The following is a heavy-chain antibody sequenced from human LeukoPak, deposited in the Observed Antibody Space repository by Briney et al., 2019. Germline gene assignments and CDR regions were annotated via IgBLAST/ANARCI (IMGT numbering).Heavy chain of an antibody. CDR2: INWNGGST. Sequence: PGGSLRLSCAASGFTFDDYGMSWVRQAPGKGLEWVSGINWNGGSTGYADSVKGRFTISRDNAKNSLYLQMNSLRAEDTAVYYCAKDPGSSSFAGGWGQGTLVTVSS. V-gene: IGHV3-20*04. CDR3: AKDPGSSSFAGG. CDR1: GFTFDDYG. D-gene: IGHD2-2*01. J-gene: IGHJ4*02.